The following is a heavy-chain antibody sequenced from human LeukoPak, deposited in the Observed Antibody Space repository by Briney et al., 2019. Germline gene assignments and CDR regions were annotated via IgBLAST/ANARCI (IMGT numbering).Heavy chain of an antibody. CDR1: GFTFSSFV. D-gene: IGHD3/OR15-3a*01. V-gene: IGHV3-23*01. CDR3: AKDLPGIVIFGALDY. CDR2: ISGANT. J-gene: IGHJ4*02. Sequence: QPGGSLRLSCAASGFTFSSFVMSWVRQPPGKGLEWVSTISGANTYYADSVKGRFTLSRDNSKNTLYLEMNSLRAEDTAVYYCAKDLPGIVIFGALDYWGQGTLVTVSS.